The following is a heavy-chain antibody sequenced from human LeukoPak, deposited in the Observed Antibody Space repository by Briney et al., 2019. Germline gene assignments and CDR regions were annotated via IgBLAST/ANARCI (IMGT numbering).Heavy chain of an antibody. D-gene: IGHD5-12*01. V-gene: IGHV1-69*05. CDR1: GGTFISYA. CDR2: IIPIFGTA. CDR3: ARDFRYSGYDL. J-gene: IGHJ4*02. Sequence: ASVKVSCKASGGTFISYAISWVRQAPGQGLEWMGGIIPIFGTANYAQKLQGRVTMTTDTSTSTAYMELRSRRSEDPAVYYCARDFRYSGYDLWGQGTLVTVSS.